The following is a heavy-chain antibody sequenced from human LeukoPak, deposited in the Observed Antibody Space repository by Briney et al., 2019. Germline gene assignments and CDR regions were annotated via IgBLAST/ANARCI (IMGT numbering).Heavy chain of an antibody. Sequence: GGSVRLSCAASGFTFSSYGMHWVRQAPGKGLEWVAVISYDGSNKYYAASVKGRFTTSRDNSKNTLYLQMNSLRPEDTAVYYCAKDRSSGWYSFQHCGQGTLVSVSS. CDR2: ISYDGSNK. J-gene: IGHJ1*01. V-gene: IGHV3-30*18. CDR1: GFTFSSYG. CDR3: AKDRSSGWYSFQH. D-gene: IGHD6-19*01.